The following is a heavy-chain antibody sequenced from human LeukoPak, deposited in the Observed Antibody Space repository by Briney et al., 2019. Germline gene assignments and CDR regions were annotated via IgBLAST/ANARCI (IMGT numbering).Heavy chain of an antibody. D-gene: IGHD3-22*01. V-gene: IGHV3-13*01. CDR1: GFTFSSYD. Sequence: PGGSLRLSCAASGFTFSSYDMHWVRQATGKGLEWVSAIGTAGDTYYPGSVKGRFTISRDNAKNSLYLQMNSLRAEDTAVYYCARERLGYYYYDSSGYYGPRSYFDYWGQGTLVTVSS. J-gene: IGHJ4*02. CDR3: ARERLGYYYYDSSGYYGPRSYFDY. CDR2: IGTAGDT.